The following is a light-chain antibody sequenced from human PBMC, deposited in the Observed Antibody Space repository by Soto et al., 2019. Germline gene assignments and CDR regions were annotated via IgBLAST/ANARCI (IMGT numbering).Light chain of an antibody. CDR3: QQYNNWPPIT. CDR2: GAS. V-gene: IGKV3D-15*01. CDR1: QSVSSK. Sequence: ETVMTQSPATLSVPPGERATLSCRASQSVSSKLAWSQQKPGQAPRLLIYGASTRATGIPARFSGSGSGTEFTLSISSLQSEDSAVYYCQQYNNWPPITFGQGTRLEIK. J-gene: IGKJ5*01.